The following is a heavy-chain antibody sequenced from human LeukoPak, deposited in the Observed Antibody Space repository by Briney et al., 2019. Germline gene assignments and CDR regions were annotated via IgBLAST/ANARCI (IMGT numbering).Heavy chain of an antibody. CDR3: ARARRTGRGNIDY. CDR1: GDSVSSNSAA. V-gene: IGHV6-1*01. CDR2: TYYRSKWYN. J-gene: IGHJ4*02. D-gene: IGHD3-16*01. Sequence: SQTLSLTCAISGDSVSSNSAAWNWIRQSPPRGLEWLRRTYYRSKWYNDYAVSVKSRITINPDTSKNQFSLQLNSVTPEDTAVYYCARARRTGRGNIDYWGQGTLVTVSS.